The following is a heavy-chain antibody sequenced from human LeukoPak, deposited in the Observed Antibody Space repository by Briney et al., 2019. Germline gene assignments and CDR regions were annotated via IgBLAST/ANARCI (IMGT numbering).Heavy chain of an antibody. CDR1: GFTFDDYA. CDR2: ISGDGGST. V-gene: IGHV3-43*02. Sequence: RGSLRLSCAASGFTFDDYAMHWVRQAPGKGLEWVSLISGDGGSTYYADSVKGRFTISRDNSKNSLYLQMNSLRTEDTALYYCAKDYGAYYYDSSGPDYWGQGTLVTVSS. J-gene: IGHJ4*02. D-gene: IGHD3-22*01. CDR3: AKDYGAYYYDSSGPDY.